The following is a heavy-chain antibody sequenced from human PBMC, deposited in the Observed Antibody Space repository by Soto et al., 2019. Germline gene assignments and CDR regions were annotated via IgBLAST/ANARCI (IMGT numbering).Heavy chain of an antibody. CDR2: INPNSGGT. V-gene: IGHV1-2*02. Sequence: ASVKVSCKASGYTFTGYYMHWVRQAPGRGLEWMGWINPNSGGTNYAQKFQGRVTMTRDTSISTAYMELSRLRSDDTAVYYCARDGASCSSTSCLNWFDPCGQGPLVTVSS. J-gene: IGHJ5*02. D-gene: IGHD2-2*01. CDR3: ARDGASCSSTSCLNWFDP. CDR1: GYTFTGYY.